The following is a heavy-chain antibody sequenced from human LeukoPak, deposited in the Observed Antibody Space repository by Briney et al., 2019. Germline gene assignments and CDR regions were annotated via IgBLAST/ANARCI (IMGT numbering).Heavy chain of an antibody. CDR2: ISSSSNYI. J-gene: IGHJ4*02. V-gene: IGHV3-21*01. Sequence: GGSVRLYSAASGFTFCGFSMNWVRPGPGLGLEWVSSISSSSNYIYYADSVKSRFTNSRDNAKNSLYLQMNSLRAEDTAVYYCARDGSGSSFDYWGQGTLVTVSS. D-gene: IGHD2-15*01. CDR3: ARDGSGSSFDY. CDR1: GFTFCGFS.